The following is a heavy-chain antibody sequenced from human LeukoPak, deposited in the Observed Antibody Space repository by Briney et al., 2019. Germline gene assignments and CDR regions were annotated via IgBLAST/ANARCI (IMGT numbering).Heavy chain of an antibody. CDR1: GFTVSSNY. CDR2: IYSGGST. J-gene: IGHJ4*02. V-gene: IGHV3-53*01. CDR3: ARTTKYYDFWSGYYFDY. D-gene: IGHD3-3*01. Sequence: PGGSLRLSCAASGFTVSSNYMSWVRQAPGKGLEWVSVIYSGGSTYYADSVKGRFTISRDNSKNTLYLQMNSLRAEDTAVYYCARTTKYYDFWSGYYFDYWGQGTLVTVSS.